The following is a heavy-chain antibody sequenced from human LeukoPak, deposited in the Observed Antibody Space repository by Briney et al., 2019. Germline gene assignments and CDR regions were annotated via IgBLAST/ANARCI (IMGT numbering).Heavy chain of an antibody. D-gene: IGHD3-10*01. CDR2: IYYSGST. J-gene: IGHJ3*02. Sequence: SETLSLTCTVSGGSISSYYWSWIRQPPGKGLEWIGYIYYSGSTNYNPSLKSRVTISVDTSKNKFSLKLTSVTAADTAVYFCVSRAKLYSGSGSPGDAFEIWGQGTMVTVSS. CDR3: VSRAKLYSGSGSPGDAFEI. V-gene: IGHV4-59*01. CDR1: GGSISSYY.